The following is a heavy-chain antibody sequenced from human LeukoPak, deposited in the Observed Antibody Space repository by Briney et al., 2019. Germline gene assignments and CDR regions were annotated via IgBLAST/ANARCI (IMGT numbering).Heavy chain of an antibody. V-gene: IGHV1-2*02. CDR3: ARASYYYGSGIYPYYFDY. D-gene: IGHD3-10*01. CDR1: GYTFTGYY. Sequence: ASVKVSCKASGYTFTGYYMHWARQAPGQGLEWMGWINPNSGGTNYAQKFQGRVTMTRDTSISTAYMELSRLRSDDTAVYYCARASYYYGSGIYPYYFDYWGQGTLVTVSS. J-gene: IGHJ4*02. CDR2: INPNSGGT.